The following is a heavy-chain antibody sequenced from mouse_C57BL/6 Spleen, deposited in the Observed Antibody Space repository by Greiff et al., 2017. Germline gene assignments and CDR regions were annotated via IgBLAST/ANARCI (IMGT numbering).Heavy chain of an antibody. D-gene: IGHD1-1*01. CDR2: IDPETGGT. CDR3: TREVITTVVATSPFDY. V-gene: IGHV1-15*01. CDR1: GYTFTDYE. J-gene: IGHJ2*01. Sequence: VQLQQSGAELVRPGASVTLSCKASGYTFTDYEMHWVKQTPVHGLEWIGAIDPETGGTAYNQKFKGKAILTADKSSSTAYMELRSLTSEDSAVYYCTREVITTVVATSPFDYWGQGTTLTVSS.